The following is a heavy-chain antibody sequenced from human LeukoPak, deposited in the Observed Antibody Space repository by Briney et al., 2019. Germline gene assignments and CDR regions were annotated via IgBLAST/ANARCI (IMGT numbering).Heavy chain of an antibody. J-gene: IGHJ3*02. CDR1: GFTFSSYA. CDR3: AKAMYSSGWSAFDI. Sequence: GGSLRLSCAASGFTFSSYAMSWVRQAPGKGLEWVSTISDSGGSTYYADSVKGRFTNFRDNSKNTLYLQMNSLGAEDTAVYYCAKAMYSSGWSAFDIWGQGTMVTVSS. CDR2: ISDSGGST. V-gene: IGHV3-23*01. D-gene: IGHD6-19*01.